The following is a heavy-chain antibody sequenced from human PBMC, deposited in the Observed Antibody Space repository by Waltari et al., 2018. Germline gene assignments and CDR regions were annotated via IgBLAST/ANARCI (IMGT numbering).Heavy chain of an antibody. CDR2: MKEYGTQK. J-gene: IGHJ4*02. Sequence: EVQLVESGGGLVQPGGSLRLSCAASGFRFSNNWMSWVRQAPGKGREWVANMKEYGTQKYYVDSVRGRFTISRDNTKNTLYLQMNSLRVEDTAVYYCARDWNWGFDYWGQGTLVTVSS. D-gene: IGHD7-27*01. V-gene: IGHV3-7*01. CDR3: ARDWNWGFDY. CDR1: GFRFSNNW.